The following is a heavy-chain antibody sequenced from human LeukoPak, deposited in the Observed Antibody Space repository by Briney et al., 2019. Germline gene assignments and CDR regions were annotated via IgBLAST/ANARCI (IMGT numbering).Heavy chain of an antibody. D-gene: IGHD3/OR15-3a*01. CDR1: GFTFSNAW. V-gene: IGHV3-15*01. J-gene: IGHJ4*02. CDR3: TAGTGRSDFDY. CDR2: IKRKGDDGTI. Sequence: GGSLRLSCAASGFTFSNAWMSWVRQAPGRGLEWVGRIKRKGDDGTIDHAAPVKGRLSISRDDSKNTLYLQMNSLKSEDTAVYYCTAGTGRSDFDYWGQGTLVTVSS.